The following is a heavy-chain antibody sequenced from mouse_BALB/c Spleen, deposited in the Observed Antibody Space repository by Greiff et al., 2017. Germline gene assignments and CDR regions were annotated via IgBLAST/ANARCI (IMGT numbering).Heavy chain of an antibody. D-gene: IGHD1-1*01. CDR1: GYTFTTYP. CDR3: ARGPHYGSSYDYAMDY. J-gene: IGHJ4*01. V-gene: IGHV1-47*01. CDR2: FHPYNDDT. Sequence: QVQLKESGAELVKPGASVKMSCKAFGYTFTTYPIEWMKQNHGKSLEWIGNFHPYNDDTKYNEKFKGKAKLTVEKSSSTVYLVLSRLTSDDSAVYYCARGPHYGSSYDYAMDYWGQGTSVTVSS.